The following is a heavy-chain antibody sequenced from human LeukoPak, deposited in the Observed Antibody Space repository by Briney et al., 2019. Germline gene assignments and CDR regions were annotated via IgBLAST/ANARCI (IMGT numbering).Heavy chain of an antibody. D-gene: IGHD3-22*01. Sequence: PGGSLRLSCAASGFTFGDTWMNWVRQVPGQGLEWVANIKQDGSEKFYVASVRGRFTISRDNAKNTLYLQMNSLRAEDTAVYYCARSAYYNGRGNYYDYWGQGTLVTVSS. CDR1: GFTFGDTW. J-gene: IGHJ4*02. CDR2: IKQDGSEK. V-gene: IGHV3-7*01. CDR3: ARSAYYNGRGNYYDY.